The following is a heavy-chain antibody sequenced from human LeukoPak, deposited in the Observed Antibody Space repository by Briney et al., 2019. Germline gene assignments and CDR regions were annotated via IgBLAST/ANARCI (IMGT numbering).Heavy chain of an antibody. D-gene: IGHD3-10*01. CDR3: ARLPGGRPSFSDY. CDR2: INHSGST. V-gene: IGHV4-34*01. Sequence: SETLSLTCAVYGGSFSGYYWSWIRQPPGKGLEWIGEINHSGSTNYNPSLKSRVTISVDTSKNQFSLKLSSVTATDTAVYYCARLPGGRPSFSDYWGQGTLVTVSS. CDR1: GGSFSGYY. J-gene: IGHJ4*02.